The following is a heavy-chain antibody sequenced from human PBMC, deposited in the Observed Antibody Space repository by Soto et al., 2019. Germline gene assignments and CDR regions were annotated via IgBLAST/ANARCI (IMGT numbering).Heavy chain of an antibody. D-gene: IGHD3-3*01. CDR1: GYTFTRYG. V-gene: IGHV1-18*01. J-gene: IGHJ6*02. CDR2: ISGYNGDT. Sequence: QAPLFQSGSEVKEPGASVKVSCQSSGYTFTRYGFSWVRLAPGKGLEWIGRISGYNGDTHYSQKFQDRVRMTTDRFTNTDYIDLRSLTSDDTAIYYCARVNIFGADTSPTYNYGMDVWGQGTTVTVSS. CDR3: ARVNIFGADTSPTYNYGMDV.